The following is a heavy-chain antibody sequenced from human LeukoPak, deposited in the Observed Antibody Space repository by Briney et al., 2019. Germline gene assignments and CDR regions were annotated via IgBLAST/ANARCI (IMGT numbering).Heavy chain of an antibody. J-gene: IGHJ4*02. CDR3: AREQLVSPYFDY. V-gene: IGHV3-33*01. Sequence: PGGSLRLSCAASGFTFSSYGMHWVRQAPGKGLEWVAVIWYDGSNKYYADSVKGRFTISRDNSKNTLYLQMNSLRAEDTAVCYCAREQLVSPYFDYWGQGTLVTVSS. CDR1: GFTFSSYG. CDR2: IWYDGSNK. D-gene: IGHD6-13*01.